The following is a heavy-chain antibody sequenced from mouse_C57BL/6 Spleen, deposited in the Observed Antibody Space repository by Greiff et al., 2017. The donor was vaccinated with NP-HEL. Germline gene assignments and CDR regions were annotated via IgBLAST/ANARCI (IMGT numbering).Heavy chain of an antibody. Sequence: EVMLVESGGGLVKPGGSLKLSCAASGFTFSSYAMSWVRQTPEKRLEWVATISDGGSYAYYPDNVKGRFTISRDNAKNNLYLQMSHLKSEDTAMYYCARGFYHFDYWGQGTTLTVSS. CDR3: ARGFYHFDY. J-gene: IGHJ2*01. CDR2: ISDGGSYA. V-gene: IGHV5-4*03. CDR1: GFTFSSYA. D-gene: IGHD2-1*01.